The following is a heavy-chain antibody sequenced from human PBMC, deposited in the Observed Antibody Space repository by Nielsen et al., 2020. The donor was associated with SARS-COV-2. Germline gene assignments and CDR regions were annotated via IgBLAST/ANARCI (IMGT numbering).Heavy chain of an antibody. V-gene: IGHV3-30*04. CDR2: ISSDGSNY. J-gene: IGHJ4*02. CDR3: ARGDPITTLTNLDS. CDR1: GFTFSSYA. D-gene: IGHD3-10*01. Sequence: GESLKISCAASGFTFSSYAMHWVRQAPGKGLEWVAVISSDGSNYYFGDSVKGRVTVSRDNSRNTVFLQMSSLRAEDTAVYYCARGDPITTLTNLDSWGQGTLVTVSS.